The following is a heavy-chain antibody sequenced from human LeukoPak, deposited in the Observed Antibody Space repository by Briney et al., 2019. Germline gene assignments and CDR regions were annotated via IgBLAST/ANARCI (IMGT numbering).Heavy chain of an antibody. CDR1: GFTFSSYA. CDR3: AKDSYYSNYFDY. J-gene: IGHJ4*02. D-gene: IGHD3-22*01. CDR2: ISGSGGST. V-gene: IGHV3-23*01. Sequence: GGALRLSCAASGFTFSSYAMSWVRQAPGKGLEWVSVISGSGGSTYYADSVKGRFTISRDNSKNTLYLQMNSLRAEDTAVYYCAKDSYYSNYFDYWGQGTLVTVSS.